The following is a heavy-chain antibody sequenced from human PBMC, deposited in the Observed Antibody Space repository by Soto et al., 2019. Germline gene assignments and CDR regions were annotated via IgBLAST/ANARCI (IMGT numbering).Heavy chain of an antibody. D-gene: IGHD5-12*01. CDR3: ARSDGYSGSSSDY. Sequence: PGRSLGLSCGAFGFTFSSFEMNWVRQAPPKGPEWLSFINSRGSTTYYSDSVRGRFTISRDNAKNLVFLQMNSLRAEDTAVYYCARSDGYSGSSSDYWGQGTMVSVSS. V-gene: IGHV3-48*03. CDR2: INSRGSTT. J-gene: IGHJ4*01. CDR1: GFTFSSFE.